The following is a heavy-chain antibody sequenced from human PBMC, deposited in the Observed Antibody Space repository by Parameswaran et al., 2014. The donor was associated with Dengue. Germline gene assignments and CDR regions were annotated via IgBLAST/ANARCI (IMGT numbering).Heavy chain of an antibody. J-gene: IGHJ4*02. D-gene: IGHD3-22*01. Sequence: PGKGLEWIGYIYYSGSTNYNPSLKSRVTISVDTSKNQFSLKLSSVTAADTAVYYCAGTYYYDSSGYFPSEDWGQGTLVTVSS. CDR3: AGTYYYDSSGYFPSED. CDR2: IYYSGST. V-gene: IGHV4-59*13.